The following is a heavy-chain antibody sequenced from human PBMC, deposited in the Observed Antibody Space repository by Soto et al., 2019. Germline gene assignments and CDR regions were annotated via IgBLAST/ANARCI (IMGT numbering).Heavy chain of an antibody. CDR2: VYYSGST. CDR3: ARGYYDSSGQSNTFDI. V-gene: IGHV4-59*01. J-gene: IGHJ3*02. Sequence: SSETLSLTCTVSGASISRSYWSWIRQSPGKGLEWIGYVYYSGSTNYNPSLKSRVTISVDTSKNQFSLKLSSVTAADTAVYYCARGYYDSSGQSNTFDIWGQGTMVTVSS. D-gene: IGHD3-22*01. CDR1: GASISRSY.